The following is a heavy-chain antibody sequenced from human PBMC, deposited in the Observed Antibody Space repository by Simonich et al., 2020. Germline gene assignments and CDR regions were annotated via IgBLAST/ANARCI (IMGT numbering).Heavy chain of an antibody. V-gene: IGHV1-69*09. CDR1: GGTFRSYA. D-gene: IGHD3-10*01. CDR2: ITPILGMA. Sequence: QVQLVQSGAEVKKPGYSVKVSCKASGGTFRSYAISWVREAPGQGLEWMGGITPILGMANTEQKYQGKVTITADKATSTAYMELRSLRSEDTAVYYCARTNTMRELDTMVRGVDYFDYWGQGTLVTVSS. J-gene: IGHJ4*02. CDR3: ARTNTMRELDTMVRGVDYFDY.